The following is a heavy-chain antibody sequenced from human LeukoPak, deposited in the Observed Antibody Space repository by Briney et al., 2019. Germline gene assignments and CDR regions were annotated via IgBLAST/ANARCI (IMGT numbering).Heavy chain of an antibody. V-gene: IGHV3-48*03. CDR3: AREAAAAGNKQIDY. CDR1: GFTFSSYE. CDR2: ISSSGSTI. D-gene: IGHD6-13*01. Sequence: PGGSLRLSCAASGFTFSSYEMNWVRQAPGKGLEWVSYISSSGSTIYYADSVKGRFAISRDNAKNSLYLQMNSLRAEDTAVYYCAREAAAAGNKQIDYWGQGTLVTVSS. J-gene: IGHJ4*02.